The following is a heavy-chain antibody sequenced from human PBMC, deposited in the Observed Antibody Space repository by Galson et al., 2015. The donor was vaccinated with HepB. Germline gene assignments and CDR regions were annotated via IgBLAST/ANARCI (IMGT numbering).Heavy chain of an antibody. CDR2: IIPILGIA. Sequence: SVKVSCKASGCTFSSYIITWVRQAPGQGLEWMGRIIPILGIANYAQEVQGRVTINADKSTSTAYMELSSLRSEDTAVYFCAREMYGRGRYIDYWGQGTLVTVSS. CDR3: AREMYGRGRYIDY. D-gene: IGHD1-14*01. J-gene: IGHJ4*02. CDR1: GCTFSSYI. V-gene: IGHV1-69*02.